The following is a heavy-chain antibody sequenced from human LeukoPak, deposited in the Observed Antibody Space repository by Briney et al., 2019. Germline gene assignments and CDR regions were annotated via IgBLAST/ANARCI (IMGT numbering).Heavy chain of an antibody. Sequence: PSETLSLTSTVSGGSISGNYWSWIRQPAGRGLKWLGRIYATGSTNYNPSLKSRVTMSVDTSKNQFSLNLRTVTAADAAVYYCARSAQGWSGFSWFDPWGQGTLVTVSS. J-gene: IGHJ5*02. D-gene: IGHD2-15*01. CDR3: ARSAQGWSGFSWFDP. V-gene: IGHV4-4*07. CDR2: IYATGST. CDR1: GGSISGNY.